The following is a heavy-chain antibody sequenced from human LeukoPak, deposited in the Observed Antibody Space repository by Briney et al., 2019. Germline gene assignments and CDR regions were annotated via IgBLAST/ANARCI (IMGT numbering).Heavy chain of an antibody. CDR2: FDPEDGET. Sequence: ASVKVSCKVSGYTLTELPMHWVRQAPGKGLEWMGGFDPEDGETIYAQKFQGRVTMTEDTSTDTAYMELSSLRSEDTAVYYCATDSGNYYDSSGYYWGQGTLVTVSS. V-gene: IGHV1-24*01. D-gene: IGHD3-22*01. J-gene: IGHJ4*02. CDR1: GYTLTELP. CDR3: ATDSGNYYDSSGYY.